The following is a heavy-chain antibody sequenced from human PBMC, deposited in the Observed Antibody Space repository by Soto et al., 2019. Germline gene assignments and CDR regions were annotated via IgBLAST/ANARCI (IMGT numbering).Heavy chain of an antibody. CDR2: FIPMFNRP. CDR3: ARGQFHHVSNYYYALDV. Sequence: QMQLVQSGAEVKKPGSSVKVSSKASGGTFSSYAISWVRQAPGQGLEWMGGFIPMFNRPHSARKFQGRVTITADESTSTAYMDLSSLRSEDTAVYYCARGQFHHVSNYYYALDVWGQGTTVTVSS. J-gene: IGHJ6*02. V-gene: IGHV1-69*01. CDR1: GGTFSSYA.